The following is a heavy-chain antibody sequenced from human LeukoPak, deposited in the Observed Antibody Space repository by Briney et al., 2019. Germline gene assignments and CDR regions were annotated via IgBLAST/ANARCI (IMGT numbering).Heavy chain of an antibody. J-gene: IGHJ3*02. D-gene: IGHD7-27*01. Sequence: GGSLRLSCAASGLSFSSHWMHWVCQVPGKGLVWVSHIKSDGTTTSYADSVKGRFTISRDNAKSTLYLQMNSLRAEDMAVYYCARGSDWGPHSAFDIWGQGTMVTVSS. CDR3: ARGSDWGPHSAFDI. CDR1: GLSFSSHW. V-gene: IGHV3-74*01. CDR2: IKSDGTTT.